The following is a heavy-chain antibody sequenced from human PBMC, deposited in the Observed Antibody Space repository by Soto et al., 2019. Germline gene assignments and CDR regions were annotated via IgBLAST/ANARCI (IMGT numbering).Heavy chain of an antibody. CDR1: GGSISNGY. J-gene: IGHJ5*02. CDR2: INHNTNT. D-gene: IGHD3-10*02. Sequence: QVQLQQWGAGLLKPSETLSLTCAVYGGSISNGYWNWFRQPPGKGLEWIGEINHNTNTIYNPSLTSRVTISVDTSKNHFSLKLTSVTAADTAVYYCARGVSLFRGSLDPWGQGTLVTVSS. CDR3: ARGVSLFRGSLDP. V-gene: IGHV4-34*01.